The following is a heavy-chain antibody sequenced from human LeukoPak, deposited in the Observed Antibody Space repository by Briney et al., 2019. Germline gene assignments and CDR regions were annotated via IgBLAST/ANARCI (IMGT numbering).Heavy chain of an antibody. J-gene: IGHJ6*02. V-gene: IGHV3-23*01. Sequence: PGGSLRLSCAASGFTFSSYAMSWVRQAPGKGLEWVSAISGSGGSTYYADSVKGRFTISRDDSKSIAYLQMNSLKTEDTAVYYCAKNDGDYRADGMDVWGQGTTVTVSS. CDR2: ISGSGGST. CDR3: AKNDGDYRADGMDV. D-gene: IGHD4-17*01. CDR1: GFTFSSYA.